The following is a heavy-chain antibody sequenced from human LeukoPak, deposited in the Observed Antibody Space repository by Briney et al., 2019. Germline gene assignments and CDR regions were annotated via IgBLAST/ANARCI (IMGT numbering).Heavy chain of an antibody. Sequence: PSETLSLTCAVYGGSFSGYYWSWIRQPPGKGLEWIGEINHSGSTNYNPSLKSRVTISVDTSKNQFSLKLSSVTAADTAVYYCARQTYYYGSGSYSKDCYYGMDVWGQGTTVTVSS. D-gene: IGHD3-10*01. CDR3: ARQTYYYGSGSYSKDCYYGMDV. V-gene: IGHV4-34*01. CDR1: GGSFSGYY. J-gene: IGHJ6*02. CDR2: INHSGST.